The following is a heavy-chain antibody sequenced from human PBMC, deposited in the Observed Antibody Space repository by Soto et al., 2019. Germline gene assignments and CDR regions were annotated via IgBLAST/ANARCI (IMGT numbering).Heavy chain of an antibody. Sequence: QVQLVQSGAEVKKPGASVKDSCKASGYTFFTYGITWVRQAPGQGLEWMGWISTYDGNTDYAQKLQGRVTMTTDTSTRTAYMELRSLRSDDTAVYYCARKSSSSSWFDPWGQGTLVTVSS. CDR3: ARKSSSSSWFDP. J-gene: IGHJ5*02. D-gene: IGHD6-6*01. CDR2: ISTYDGNT. V-gene: IGHV1-18*01. CDR1: GYTFFTYG.